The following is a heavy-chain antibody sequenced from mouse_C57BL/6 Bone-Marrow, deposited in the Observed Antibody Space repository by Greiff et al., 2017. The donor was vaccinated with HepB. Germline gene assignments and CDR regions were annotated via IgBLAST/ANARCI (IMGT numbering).Heavy chain of an antibody. V-gene: IGHV5-6*01. J-gene: IGHJ2*01. CDR1: GFTFSSYG. CDR3: ARQVAPFDY. D-gene: IGHD1-1*02. Sequence: EVKLMESGGDLVKPGGSLKLSCAASGFTFSSYGMSWVRQTPDKRLEWVATISSGGSYTYYPDSVKGRFTISRDNAKNTLYLQMSSLKSEDTAMYYCARQVAPFDYWGQGTTLTVSS. CDR2: ISSGGSYT.